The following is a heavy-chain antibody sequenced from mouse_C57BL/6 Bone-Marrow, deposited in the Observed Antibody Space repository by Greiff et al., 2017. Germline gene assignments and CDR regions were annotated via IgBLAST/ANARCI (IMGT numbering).Heavy chain of an antibody. Sequence: QVQLQQSGAELVRPGTSVKVSCKASGYAFTNYLIEWVKQRPGQGLDWIGVLNPGSGGTNYTEKFKGKETLTADKSSNTADMQLISLTSEDSAVDFCARSRGLRLWFAYWGQGTLVTVSA. J-gene: IGHJ3*01. CDR3: ARSRGLRLWFAY. V-gene: IGHV1-54*01. CDR2: LNPGSGGT. D-gene: IGHD2-4*01. CDR1: GYAFTNYL.